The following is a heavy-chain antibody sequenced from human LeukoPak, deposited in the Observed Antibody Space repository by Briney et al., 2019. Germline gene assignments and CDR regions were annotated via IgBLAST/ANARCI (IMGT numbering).Heavy chain of an antibody. Sequence: PGGSLRLSCAASGFTFSSYEMNWIRQAPGQGLEWVAYISHSSGFTNYADSVKGRFAISRDNAKNSLYLQMDSLRAEDTAIYYCAKLFKAYSSTWIDYWGQGNLVTVSS. CDR2: ISHSSGFT. J-gene: IGHJ4*02. V-gene: IGHV3-48*03. D-gene: IGHD6-13*01. CDR1: GFTFSSYE. CDR3: AKLFKAYSSTWIDY.